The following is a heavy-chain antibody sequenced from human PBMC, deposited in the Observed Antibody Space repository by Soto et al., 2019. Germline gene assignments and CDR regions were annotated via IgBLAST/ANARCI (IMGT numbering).Heavy chain of an antibody. CDR1: GDTFSFYT. J-gene: IGHJ4*02. V-gene: IGHV1-69*02. CDR2: INPILSMS. D-gene: IGHD3-10*02. Sequence: SVKVSCKASGDTFSFYTINWVRQAPGLGLEWVGRINPILSMSNYAQKFQGRVTMTADKSTSTAYMELRSLRSEDTAMYYCATITLAFYDRRYDYWGQGTLVTVSS. CDR3: ATITLAFYDRRYDY.